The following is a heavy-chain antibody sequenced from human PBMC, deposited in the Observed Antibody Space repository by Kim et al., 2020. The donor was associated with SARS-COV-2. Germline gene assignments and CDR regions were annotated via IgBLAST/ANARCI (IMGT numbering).Heavy chain of an antibody. V-gene: IGHV3-23*01. J-gene: IGHJ6*01. CDR1: GFRFSSHA. D-gene: IGHD1-26*01. CDR3: AKDQSGNYYYYFGMDV. Sequence: GGSLRLSCVASGFRFSSHAMTWVRQAPGKGLERVSIISGGGDTIYYADSVKGRFTVSRDNSKNTLSLQMNSLRAEDTALYFCAKDQSGNYYYYFGMDVWG. CDR2: ISGGGDTI.